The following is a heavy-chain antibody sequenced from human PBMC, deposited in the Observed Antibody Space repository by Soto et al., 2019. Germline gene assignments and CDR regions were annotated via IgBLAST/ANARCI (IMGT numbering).Heavy chain of an antibody. CDR3: ARYDFGTFDN. D-gene: IGHD4-17*01. Sequence: SETLSLTCAVSGDSVSSSFWWTWVRQPPGKGLEWIGEIYHTETTNYAPSLKSRVTISLDKSMNQFSLRFNSVTPADTAVYYCARYDFGTFDNWGQRXRVTVHS. V-gene: IGHV4-4*02. J-gene: IGHJ4*02. CDR1: GDSVSSSFW. CDR2: IYHTETT.